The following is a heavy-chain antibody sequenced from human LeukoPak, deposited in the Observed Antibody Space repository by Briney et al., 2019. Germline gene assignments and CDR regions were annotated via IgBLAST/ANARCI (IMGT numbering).Heavy chain of an antibody. CDR1: GGSISSYN. J-gene: IGHJ5*02. CDR2: IYYSGST. D-gene: IGHD2-2*01. Sequence: SETLSLTCTVSGGSISSYNWSWIRQPPGKGLEWIGYIYYSGSTNYNPSLKSRVTISVDTSKNQFSLKLSSVTAADTAVYYCARAYCSSTSCYDLFDPWGQGTLVTVSS. CDR3: ARAYCSSTSCYDLFDP. V-gene: IGHV4-59*01.